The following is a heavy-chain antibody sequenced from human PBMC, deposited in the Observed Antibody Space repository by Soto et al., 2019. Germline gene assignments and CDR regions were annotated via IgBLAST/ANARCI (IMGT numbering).Heavy chain of an antibody. D-gene: IGHD2-8*01. CDR3: VSQRTSVLTQAYFDY. CDR1: GGSVSNSNYY. J-gene: IGHJ4*02. V-gene: IGHV4-39*01. Sequence: PSETLALTCTVSGGSVSNSNYYWGWIPQSPGKGLEWIGSVYYRGRSYSKSSVKSRVTISVDTSKNQFSLNLNSVTASDTAVYFCVSQRTSVLTQAYFDYWGPGALVTVS. CDR2: VYYRGRS.